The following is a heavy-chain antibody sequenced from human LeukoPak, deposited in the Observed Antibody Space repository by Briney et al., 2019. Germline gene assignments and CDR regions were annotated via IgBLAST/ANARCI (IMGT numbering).Heavy chain of an antibody. V-gene: IGHV4-59*01. J-gene: IGHJ4*02. D-gene: IGHD1-20*01. CDR2: IYYTGST. CDR1: GGSISSYY. CDR3: ARDITGHGDY. Sequence: PSESLSLTCAVSGGSISSYYWSWIRQPPGKGLEWSGDIYYTGSTNYNPSLQSRVTLSLDTSKNQFSLKLSSVTAADTAVYYCARDITGHGDYWGRGTLVTVSS.